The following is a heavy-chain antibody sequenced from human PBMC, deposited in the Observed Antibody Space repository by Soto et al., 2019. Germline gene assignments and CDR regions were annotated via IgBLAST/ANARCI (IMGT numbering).Heavy chain of an antibody. CDR1: GSPFTSYG. D-gene: IGHD6-13*01. Sequence: APVKVSSKASGSPFTSYGISWERQAPGHRLEWMGLISAYNGNTNYAQKLQGRVTMTTDTSTSTAYMELRSLRSDDTAVYYRARDVKGVTCGSTSCSTPTIAAAGGDYWGQGTLVIVSS. V-gene: IGHV1-18*01. CDR2: ISAYNGNT. CDR3: ARDVKGVTCGSTSCSTPTIAAAGGDY. J-gene: IGHJ4*02.